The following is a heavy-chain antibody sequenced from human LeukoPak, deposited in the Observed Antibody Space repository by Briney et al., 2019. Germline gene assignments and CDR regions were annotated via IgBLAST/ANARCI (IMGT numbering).Heavy chain of an antibody. CDR2: ISGRGDST. J-gene: IGHJ4*02. D-gene: IGHD3-22*01. CDR1: GFTFSTYA. CDR3: AKDGSSSSTYYFYFDY. V-gene: IGHV3-23*01. Sequence: GGSLRLSCAASGFTFSTYAMSWVRQAPGKGLEWVSAISGRGDSTYYADSVKGRFTISRDYSKNTLYLQMNSLRAEDTAVYYCAKDGSSSSTYYFYFDYWGQGTLVAVSS.